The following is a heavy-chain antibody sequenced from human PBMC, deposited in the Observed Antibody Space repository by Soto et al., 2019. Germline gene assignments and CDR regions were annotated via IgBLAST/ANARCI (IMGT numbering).Heavy chain of an antibody. D-gene: IGHD3-3*01. Sequence: QINLIESGPTLVKPTQTLTLTCTFSGFSLSTSGAAVGWVRQPPGRSLEWLALIYWDGDKRYNASLGNRLTNTKETSMNQMIIRLTNGEPADTATYYCANRATITIFGLIIDNGIWFDPWVQGTRVIVSS. CDR3: ANRATITIFGLIIDNGIWFDP. CDR2: IYWDGDK. V-gene: IGHV2-5*02. CDR1: GFSLSTSGAA. J-gene: IGHJ5*02.